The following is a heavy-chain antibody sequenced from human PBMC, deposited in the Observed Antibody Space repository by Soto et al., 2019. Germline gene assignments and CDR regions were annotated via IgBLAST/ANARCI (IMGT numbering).Heavy chain of an antibody. CDR1: GGSIRRRGYY. CDR2: FYYSGIT. V-gene: IGHV4-31*03. D-gene: IGHD3-16*01. J-gene: IGHJ5*02. Sequence: SETLSLTCTVSGGSIRRRGYYWSWIRQRPGEGLERIGFFYYSGITDYNPSLKTRITISADTPRNQFFLNLYSVTAADTAMFFCASSGGPEGDWFAPWGQGIPVTVSS. CDR3: ASSGGPEGDWFAP.